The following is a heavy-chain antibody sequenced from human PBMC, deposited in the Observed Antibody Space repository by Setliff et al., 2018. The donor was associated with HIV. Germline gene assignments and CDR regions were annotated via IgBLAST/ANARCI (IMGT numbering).Heavy chain of an antibody. V-gene: IGHV4-59*08. J-gene: IGHJ4*02. D-gene: IGHD5-18*01. CDR1: GGSISTSH. Sequence: SETLSLTCSVSGGSISTSHWSWIRQPPGKGLEWIGYIYKSGSTNYNASLKSRVTISADTSKNQFSLKLRSVTAADTAVYYCGRLSDTAMASFGSWGQGTLVTVSS. CDR3: GRLSDTAMASFGS. CDR2: IYKSGST.